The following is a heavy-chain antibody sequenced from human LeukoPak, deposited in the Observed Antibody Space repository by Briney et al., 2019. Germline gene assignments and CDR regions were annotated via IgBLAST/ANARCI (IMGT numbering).Heavy chain of an antibody. Sequence: SETLSLTCTVSNGSISSYYWSWIRQPPGKGLEWIGEINHSGSTNYNPSLMSRVTISVDTSKNQFSLRLSSVTAADTAVYYCARGPDSGSYYAWFDPWGQGTLVTVSS. CDR3: ARGPDSGSYYAWFDP. CDR2: INHSGST. D-gene: IGHD1-26*01. V-gene: IGHV4-34*01. J-gene: IGHJ5*02. CDR1: NGSISSYY.